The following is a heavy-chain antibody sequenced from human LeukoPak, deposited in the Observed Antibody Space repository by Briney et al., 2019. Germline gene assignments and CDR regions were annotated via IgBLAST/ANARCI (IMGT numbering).Heavy chain of an antibody. CDR3: ARLVVDSPSSYYMDV. CDR1: GFTFSSYN. V-gene: IGHV3-21*01. Sequence: GGSLRLSCAPSGFTFSSYNLNWVRQAPGKGLEWVSTISSSSNYIYYADSVKGRFTISRDSAKNSVFLQMTRVRAEDTAVYYCARLVVDSPSSYYMDVWGKGTTVTVSS. D-gene: IGHD2-8*02. CDR2: ISSSSNYI. J-gene: IGHJ6*03.